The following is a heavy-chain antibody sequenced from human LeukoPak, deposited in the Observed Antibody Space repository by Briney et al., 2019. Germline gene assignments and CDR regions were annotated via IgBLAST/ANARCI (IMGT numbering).Heavy chain of an antibody. D-gene: IGHD1-1*01. CDR1: GGSISSNNW. CDR2: IYHSGSP. CDR3: ARVNVNNWHSCDY. Sequence: NPSGTLSLTCAVSGGSISSNNWWGWVRQPPGKGLEWIGEIYHSGSPNYNPSLKSRVTISVDKSRNHFSLNLSSVTAADTAVYYCARVNVNNWHSCDYWGQGTLVTVPS. J-gene: IGHJ4*02. V-gene: IGHV4-4*02.